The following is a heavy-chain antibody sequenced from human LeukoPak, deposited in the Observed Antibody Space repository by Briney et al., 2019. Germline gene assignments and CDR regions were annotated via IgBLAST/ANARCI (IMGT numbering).Heavy chain of an antibody. CDR3: ARARSGYEGDYFDY. J-gene: IGHJ4*02. CDR1: GFTFTTYD. CDR2: IGKGSDT. D-gene: IGHD5-12*01. Sequence: GGSLRLSCAASGFTFTTYDMHWVRQAPGKGLEWVSTIGKGSDTYYPASVKGRFTVSREDAKNSLYLQMNSLRAEDTAVYYCARARSGYEGDYFDYWGQGTLDTVSS. V-gene: IGHV3-13*04.